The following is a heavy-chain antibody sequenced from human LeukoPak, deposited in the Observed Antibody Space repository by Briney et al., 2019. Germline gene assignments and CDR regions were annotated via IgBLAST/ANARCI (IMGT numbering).Heavy chain of an antibody. CDR3: ARDDGSATMGFDS. J-gene: IGHJ4*02. Sequence: SVKVSCKAAGTTFSKSAISWVRQAPGQGLEWMGGVIPILGTTNYAQKFQDRVSITTDESTSTAYMEVTSLRSVDTAVYYCARDDGSATMGFDSWGQGTLVTVSS. V-gene: IGHV1-69*05. D-gene: IGHD1-26*01. CDR1: GTTFSKSA. CDR2: VIPILGTT.